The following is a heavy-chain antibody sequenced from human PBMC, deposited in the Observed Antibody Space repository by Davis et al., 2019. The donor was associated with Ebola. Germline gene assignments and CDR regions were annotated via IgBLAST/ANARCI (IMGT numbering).Heavy chain of an antibody. CDR2: LGTSADT. Sequence: GESLKISCAASGFVFSSYVMSWVRRAPGKGLEWVSTLGTSADTYYADSVKGRFTISRDNSKNTLYLQINSLRAEDTAVYYCAKDMIDEGLSSPHPDFQHWGQGTLVTVSS. J-gene: IGHJ1*01. CDR3: AKDMIDEGLSSPHPDFQH. V-gene: IGHV3-23*01. CDR1: GFVFSSYV. D-gene: IGHD3-22*01.